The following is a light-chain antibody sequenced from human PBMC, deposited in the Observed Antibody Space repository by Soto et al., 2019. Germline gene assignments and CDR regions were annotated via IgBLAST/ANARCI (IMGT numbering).Light chain of an antibody. V-gene: IGKV3-15*01. Sequence: EIVMTQSPATLSVSPGERATLSCRASQSVSSNLAWYQQKPGQAPRLLIYVASTRASGIPARFSGSGSGTEFTRTLSSLQYEGFAVYYGQQYNNWPPGWTFGQGTKVEIK. CDR1: QSVSSN. J-gene: IGKJ1*01. CDR2: VAS. CDR3: QQYNNWPPGWT.